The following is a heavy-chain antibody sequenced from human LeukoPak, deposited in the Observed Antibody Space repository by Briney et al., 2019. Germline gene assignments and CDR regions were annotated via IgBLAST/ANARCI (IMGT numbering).Heavy chain of an antibody. CDR2: INPNSGGT. CDR3: ARGYGVDY. CDR1: GYTFTGYY. J-gene: IGHJ4*02. V-gene: IGHV1-2*04. D-gene: IGHD4-17*01. Sequence: ASVKVSCKASGYTFTGYYMHWVRQAPGQGLEWMGWINPNSGGTNYAQKFQGWVTMTRDTSTSTVYMELSSLRSEDTAVYYCARGYGVDYWGQGTLVTVS.